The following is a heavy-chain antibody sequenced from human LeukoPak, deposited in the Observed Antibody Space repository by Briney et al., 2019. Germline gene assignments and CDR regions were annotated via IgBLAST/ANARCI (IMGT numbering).Heavy chain of an antibody. J-gene: IGHJ5*02. CDR3: AKDLSAYYYGSGSYRA. V-gene: IGHV3-43*02. Sequence: PGGSLRLSCAASGFTFDDYAMHWVRQAPGKGLEWVSLISGDGGVTNYADSVKGRFTISRDNSKSSLYLQMNSLRTEDTALYYCAKDLSAYYYGSGSYRAWGQGTLVTVSS. CDR2: ISGDGGVT. D-gene: IGHD3-10*01. CDR1: GFTFDDYA.